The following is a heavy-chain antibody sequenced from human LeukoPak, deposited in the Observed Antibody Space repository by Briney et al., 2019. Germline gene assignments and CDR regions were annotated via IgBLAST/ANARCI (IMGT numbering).Heavy chain of an antibody. CDR3: AKDTGRYGWTLGRFDP. Sequence: GGSLRLSCAASGFTFSSYGMHWVRQAPGKGLEWVAVIWYGGSNKYYADSVKGRFTISRDNSKNTLYLQMNSLRAEDTAVYYCAKDTGRYGWTLGRFDPWGQGTLVTVSS. CDR2: IWYGGSNK. V-gene: IGHV3-30*02. CDR1: GFTFSSYG. J-gene: IGHJ5*02. D-gene: IGHD1-14*01.